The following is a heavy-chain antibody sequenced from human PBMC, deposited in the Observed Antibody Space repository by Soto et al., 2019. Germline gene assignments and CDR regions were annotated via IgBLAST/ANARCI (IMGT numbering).Heavy chain of an antibody. Sequence: QLQLQESGPGLVKPSETLSLTCTVSGGSISSSSYYWGWIRQPPGKGLEWIGSIYCSGSTYYNPSLKSRVTISVDTSKNQFSLKLSSVTAADTAVYYCASPLFDFWSGYYPYYYYYGMDVWGQGTTVTVSS. CDR2: IYCSGST. V-gene: IGHV4-39*01. D-gene: IGHD3-3*01. CDR1: GGSISSSSYY. J-gene: IGHJ6*02. CDR3: ASPLFDFWSGYYPYYYYYGMDV.